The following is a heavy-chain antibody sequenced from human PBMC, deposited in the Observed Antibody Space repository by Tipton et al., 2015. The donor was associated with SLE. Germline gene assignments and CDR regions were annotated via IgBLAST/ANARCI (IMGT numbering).Heavy chain of an antibody. Sequence: SGFTFSSYGIHWVRQAPGKGLEWVSVIYSGGSTYYADSVKGRFTISRDNSKNTLYLQMNSLRAEDTAVYYCAKSPSGRGYSSSRYWYFDLWGRGTLVTVSS. CDR1: GFTFSSYG. CDR2: IYSGGST. CDR3: AKSPSGRGYSSSRYWYFDL. D-gene: IGHD6-13*01. J-gene: IGHJ2*01. V-gene: IGHV3-NL1*01.